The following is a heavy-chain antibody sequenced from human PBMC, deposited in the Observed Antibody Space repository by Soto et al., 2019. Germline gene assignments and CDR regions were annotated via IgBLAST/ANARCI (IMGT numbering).Heavy chain of an antibody. J-gene: IGHJ4*02. D-gene: IGHD2-15*01. Sequence: PSETLSLTCTVSGGSISSGGYYWSWIRQHPGKGLEWIGYIYYSGSTYYNPSLKSRVTISVDTSKNQFSLKLSSVTAADTAVYYCARSVLGRSGPYYFDYWGQGTLVTVS. CDR2: IYYSGST. CDR1: GGSISSGGYY. V-gene: IGHV4-31*03. CDR3: ARSVLGRSGPYYFDY.